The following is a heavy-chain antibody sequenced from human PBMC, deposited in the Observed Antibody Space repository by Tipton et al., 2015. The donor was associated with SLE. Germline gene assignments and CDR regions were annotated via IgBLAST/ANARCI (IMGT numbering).Heavy chain of an antibody. J-gene: IGHJ5*02. CDR3: ARLRPGWFDP. D-gene: IGHD2-2*01. V-gene: IGHV3-7*03. CDR2: IKEDGSET. Sequence: GSLRLSCAASEFTFSIFWMSWVRQAPGKGLEWVANIKEDGSETYYVDSVKGRFTISRDNTRNSLYLQMNSLRAEDTAVYHCARLRPGWFDPWGQGTLVTVSS. CDR1: EFTFSIFW.